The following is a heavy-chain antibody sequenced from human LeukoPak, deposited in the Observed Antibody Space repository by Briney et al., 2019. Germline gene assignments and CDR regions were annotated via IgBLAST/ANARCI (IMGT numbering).Heavy chain of an antibody. CDR3: ARRGIAAAGRGVYFDY. D-gene: IGHD6-13*01. CDR2: IYPGDSDT. J-gene: IGHJ4*02. Sequence: GESLKISCQGSGYSFNSYWIAWVRQMPGKGLEWMGIIYPGDSDTRYSPSFQGQVTISADKSISTAYLQWSSLKASDTAMYYCARRGIAAAGRGVYFDYWGQGTLVTVSS. V-gene: IGHV5-51*01. CDR1: GYSFNSYW.